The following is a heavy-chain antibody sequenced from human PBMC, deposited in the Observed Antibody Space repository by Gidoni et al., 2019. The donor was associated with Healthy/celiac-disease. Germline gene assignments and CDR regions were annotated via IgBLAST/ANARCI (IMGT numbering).Heavy chain of an antibody. D-gene: IGHD6-13*01. J-gene: IGHJ5*02. CDR3: ARRGGFWEQLDNWFDP. Sequence: EVQLVESGGGLVQPGGSLRLSCAASGFPFSTYEMNWVPQAPGKGLEWVSYISSSGSTIYYADSVKGRFTISRDNAKNSLYLQMNSLRAEDTAVYYCARRGGFWEQLDNWFDPWGQGTLVTVSS. CDR1: GFPFSTYE. CDR2: ISSSGSTI. V-gene: IGHV3-48*03.